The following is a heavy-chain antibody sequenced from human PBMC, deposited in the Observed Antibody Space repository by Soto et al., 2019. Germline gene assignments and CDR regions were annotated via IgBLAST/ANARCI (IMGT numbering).Heavy chain of an antibody. V-gene: IGHV4-34*01. Sequence: SETLSLTCAVYGGSFSGYYWSWIRQPPGKGLEWIGEINHSGSTNYNPSLKSRVTISVDTSKNQFSLKLSSVTAADTAVYYCAREVGCSGGSCYSVKYYYYYGMDVWGQGTTVTVSS. CDR3: AREVGCSGGSCYSVKYYYYYGMDV. D-gene: IGHD2-15*01. CDR1: GGSFSGYY. J-gene: IGHJ6*02. CDR2: INHSGST.